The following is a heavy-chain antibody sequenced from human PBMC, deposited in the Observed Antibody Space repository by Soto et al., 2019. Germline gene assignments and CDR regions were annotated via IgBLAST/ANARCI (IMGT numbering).Heavy chain of an antibody. D-gene: IGHD1-26*01. CDR2: ISYDGSNK. V-gene: IGHV3-30*18. Sequence: QVQLVESGGGVVQPGRSLRLSCAASGFTFSSYGMHWVRQAPGKGLEWVAVISYDGSNKYYADSVKGRFTISRDKSKNSLYLQMNCLRAEDTAVYYCANMDYSGCYFDYWGQGTLVTVSS. CDR3: ANMDYSGCYFDY. CDR1: GFTFSSYG. J-gene: IGHJ4*02.